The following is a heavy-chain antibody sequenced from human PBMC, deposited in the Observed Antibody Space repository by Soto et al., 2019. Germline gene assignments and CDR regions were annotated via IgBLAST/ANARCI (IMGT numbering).Heavy chain of an antibody. CDR3: AKAREVTLVRISLAQ. V-gene: IGHV3-23*01. Sequence: APLSLSCTASGFTFSTYTMPWARQAPGKGLELFSSVGGSRDVKYYADSVKGRFTISRDHSKNTLYLQMNSLRAEDTAIYYCAKAREVTLVRISLAQWDPGTLVTVSS. CDR2: VGGSRDVK. CDR1: GFTFSTYT. D-gene: IGHD3-10*01. J-gene: IGHJ4*02.